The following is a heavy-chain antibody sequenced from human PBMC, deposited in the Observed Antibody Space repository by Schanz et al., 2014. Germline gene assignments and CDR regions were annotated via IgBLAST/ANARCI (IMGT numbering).Heavy chain of an antibody. Sequence: QVQLVQSGAEVRKPGASVKVSCKASGYTFVSYSMHWVRQAPGQGLEWMGWISPYNGNTNYAQKFQGRVTMTRNTSISTAYMELSSLRSEDTAVYYCARGRTFDYWGQGTLVTVSS. V-gene: IGHV1-8*02. J-gene: IGHJ4*02. CDR1: GYTFVSYS. CDR2: ISPYNGNT. CDR3: ARGRTFDY.